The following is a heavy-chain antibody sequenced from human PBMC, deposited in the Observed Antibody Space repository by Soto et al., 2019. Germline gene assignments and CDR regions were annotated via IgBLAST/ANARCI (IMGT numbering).Heavy chain of an antibody. J-gene: IGHJ4*02. CDR1: GGSISSYY. CDR2: IYYSGST. Sequence: TSETLSLTCTVSGGSISSYYWSWIRQPPGKGLEWIGYIYYSGSTNYNPSLKSRVTISVDTSKNQFSLKLSSVTAADTAVYYCAKGSHRFRYWGQGTLVTVSS. CDR3: AKGSHRFRY. D-gene: IGHD3-10*01. V-gene: IGHV4-59*08.